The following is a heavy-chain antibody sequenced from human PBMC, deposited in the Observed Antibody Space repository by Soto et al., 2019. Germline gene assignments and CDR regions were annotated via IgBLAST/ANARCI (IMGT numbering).Heavy chain of an antibody. Sequence: SGPTREPTQTLSLTCTFSGFSLSTTGVGVGWIRQPPGKALEWLALIYWDDDKRYSPYLKNRLTITKDTSKNQVVLTMTNLDPVDTATYYCAHNLGPPQYYFDSWGQGTLVTVSS. CDR2: IYWDDDK. V-gene: IGHV2-5*02. CDR3: AHNLGPPQYYFDS. CDR1: GFSLSTTGVG. J-gene: IGHJ4*02.